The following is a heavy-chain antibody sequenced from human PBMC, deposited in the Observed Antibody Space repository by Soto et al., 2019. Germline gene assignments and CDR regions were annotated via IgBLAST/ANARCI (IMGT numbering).Heavy chain of an antibody. CDR1: GYSISTGFN. Sequence: SETLSLTWAVSGYSISTGFNWAWIRQPPGKGLEWIGNIYHSGSTYYNPSLKRRITMLVDRSKNQFSLRLSSVTAADTAVYYCARLVTSSAGSWFDPWGHGTLGTVSS. D-gene: IGHD2-21*02. V-gene: IGHV4-38-2*01. CDR2: IYHSGST. CDR3: ARLVTSSAGSWFDP. J-gene: IGHJ5*02.